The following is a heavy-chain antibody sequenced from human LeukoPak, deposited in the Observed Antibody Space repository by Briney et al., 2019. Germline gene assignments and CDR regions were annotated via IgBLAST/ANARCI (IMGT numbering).Heavy chain of an antibody. CDR3: ATRSFGDYGAFDI. V-gene: IGHV1-24*01. Sequence: ASVKVSCKVSGYTLSDLAMHWVRQAPGKGLEWMGGLHPEDGEAIYAQPLQGRVTMTEDTSTDTAYMELSSLRSEDTAVYCCATRSFGDYGAFDIWGQGTMVTVSS. J-gene: IGHJ3*02. CDR1: GYTLSDLA. D-gene: IGHD4-17*01. CDR2: LHPEDGEA.